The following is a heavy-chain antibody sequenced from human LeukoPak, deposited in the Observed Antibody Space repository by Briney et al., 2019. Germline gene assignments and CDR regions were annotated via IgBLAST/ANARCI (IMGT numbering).Heavy chain of an antibody. V-gene: IGHV4-34*01. J-gene: IGHJ6*02. Sequence: SETLSLTCAVYGGSFNVYYWCWIRQPPGKGLEWIGEINHGGSTNYNPSLKSRVTISVATSKNTFSLKLSSVNAADTAVYYCATTPAGSGRLGMDVWGQGTTVTVSS. D-gene: IGHD3-10*01. CDR3: ATTPAGSGRLGMDV. CDR2: INHGGST. CDR1: GGSFNVYY.